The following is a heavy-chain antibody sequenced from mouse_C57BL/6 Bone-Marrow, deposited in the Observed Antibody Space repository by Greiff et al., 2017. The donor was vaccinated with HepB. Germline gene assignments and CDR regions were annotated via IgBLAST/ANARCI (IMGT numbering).Heavy chain of an antibody. D-gene: IGHD2-3*01. V-gene: IGHV1-74*01. CDR2: IHPSDSDT. J-gene: IGHJ3*01. CDR3: AIEGWLLWFAY. Sequence: QVQLKQPGAELVKPGASVKVSCKASGYTFTSYWMHWVKQRPGQGLEWIGRIHPSDSDTNYNQKFKGKATLTVDKSSSTAYMQLSSLTSEDSAVYYCAIEGWLLWFAYWGQGTLVTVSA. CDR1: GYTFTSYW.